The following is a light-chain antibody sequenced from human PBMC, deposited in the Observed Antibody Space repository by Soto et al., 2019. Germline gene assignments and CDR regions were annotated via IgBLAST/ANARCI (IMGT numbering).Light chain of an antibody. J-gene: IGKJ4*01. CDR3: QQRSNWPLT. CDR1: QSVSSY. CDR2: DAS. V-gene: IGKV3-11*01. Sequence: EIVLTQSPATLSLAPGERATLSCRASQSVSSYLAWYQQKPGQAPRLLLYDASNRATVIPARFSGSGSGTDFTLTIRSLETEDFAVYYCQQRSNWPLTFGGGTKVEIK.